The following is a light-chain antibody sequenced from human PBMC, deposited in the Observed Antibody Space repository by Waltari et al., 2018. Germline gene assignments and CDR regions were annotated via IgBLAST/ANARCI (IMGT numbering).Light chain of an antibody. V-gene: IGLV4-69*01. J-gene: IGLJ3*02. CDR3: QAWGAGVGV. CDR2: VNSDGSH. CDR1: SGHTTYA. Sequence: QLVLAQSTSASASLRASVELRCTVPSGHTTYAIAWLQQQPGKGPRYLMTVNSDGSHIKGDGIPDRFSGSRSGADRYLIISSLQSEDEADYYCQAWGAGVGVFGGGTKLSVL.